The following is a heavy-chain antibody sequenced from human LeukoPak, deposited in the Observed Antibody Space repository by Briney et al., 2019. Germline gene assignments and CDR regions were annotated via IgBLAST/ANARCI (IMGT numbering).Heavy chain of an antibody. CDR3: ARDGRLLGSYDSCYDV. V-gene: IGHV3-23*01. CDR2: ISGRGGST. CDR1: GFTFSSYS. Sequence: PGGSLRLSCAASGFTFSSYSMNWVRQAPGKGLEWVSGISGRGGSTYYADSVKGRLTISRDNSKNTLYLQMNSLRAEDTAVYYCARDGRLLGSYDSCYDVWGQGTLVTVSS. D-gene: IGHD3-9*01. J-gene: IGHJ4*02.